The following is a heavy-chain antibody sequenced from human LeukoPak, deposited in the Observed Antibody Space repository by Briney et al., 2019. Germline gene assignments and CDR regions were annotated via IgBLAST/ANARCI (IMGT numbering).Heavy chain of an antibody. Sequence: GGSLRLSCAASGFTFSSYAMSWVRQAPGKGLEWVSAISGSGGSTYYADSVKGRFTISRDNSKNTLYLQMNSLRAEDTAVYYCAKDLWVTMVTSGYSYGLEEYYYYYYMDVWGKGTTVTVSS. J-gene: IGHJ6*03. D-gene: IGHD5-18*01. CDR1: GFTFSSYA. V-gene: IGHV3-23*01. CDR2: ISGSGGST. CDR3: AKDLWVTMVTSGYSYGLEEYYYYYYMDV.